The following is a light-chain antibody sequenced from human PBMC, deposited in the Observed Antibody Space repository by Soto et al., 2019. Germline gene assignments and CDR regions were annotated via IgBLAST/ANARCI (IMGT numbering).Light chain of an antibody. CDR3: QQYNSYPYT. Sequence: DIQMTQSPSTLSASVGDRVTITCRASQSISSWLAWYQQKPGKAPKLLIYKASSSESGAPSRFSGSGSGTAFTPTISSLQPYDFANYYCQQYNSYPYTFGQGTKLEIK. J-gene: IGKJ2*01. V-gene: IGKV1-5*03. CDR1: QSISSW. CDR2: KAS.